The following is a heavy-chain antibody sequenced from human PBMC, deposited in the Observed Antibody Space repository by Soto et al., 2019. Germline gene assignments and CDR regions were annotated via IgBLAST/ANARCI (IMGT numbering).Heavy chain of an antibody. D-gene: IGHD3-10*01. Sequence: QVQLQQWGAGLLKPSETLSLTCAVYGGSFSGYYWSWIRQPPGKGLEWIGEINHSGSTNYNPSLKSRVTISVDTSKNQFSLKLSSVTAADTAVYYCATKGPLLLWFGEFSLYQSYKYGMDVWGQGTTVTVSS. J-gene: IGHJ6*02. CDR3: ATKGPLLLWFGEFSLYQSYKYGMDV. V-gene: IGHV4-34*01. CDR2: INHSGST. CDR1: GGSFSGYY.